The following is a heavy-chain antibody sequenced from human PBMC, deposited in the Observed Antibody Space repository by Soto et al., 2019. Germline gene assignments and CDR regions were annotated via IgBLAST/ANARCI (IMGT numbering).Heavy chain of an antibody. D-gene: IGHD5-12*01. CDR3: ATRNGYDMGAFDI. CDR1: GGSISSDGYS. V-gene: IGHV4-30-2*01. J-gene: IGHJ3*02. CDR2: MYHSGTT. Sequence: SETLSLTCAVSGGSISSDGYSWIWLRQPPGKGLEWIGYMYHSGTTYYNPSLESRVTISVDKSKNQFSLKLASVTAADTAVYYCATRNGYDMGAFDIWGQGTMVTVSS.